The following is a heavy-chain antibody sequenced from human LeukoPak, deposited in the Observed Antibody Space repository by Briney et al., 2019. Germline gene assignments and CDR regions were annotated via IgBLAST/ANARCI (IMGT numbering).Heavy chain of an antibody. V-gene: IGHV3-11*06. D-gene: IGHD2-15*01. J-gene: IGHJ4*02. Sequence: GGSLRLSCAASGFTFSDYYMSWIRQAPGKGLEWVSSVSNSGDYIHYADSVKGRFTISRDNSKNSLYLQMNSLRAEDTAVYYCARALLGYYFDYWGQGTLVTVSS. CDR2: VSNSGDYI. CDR3: ARALLGYYFDY. CDR1: GFTFSDYY.